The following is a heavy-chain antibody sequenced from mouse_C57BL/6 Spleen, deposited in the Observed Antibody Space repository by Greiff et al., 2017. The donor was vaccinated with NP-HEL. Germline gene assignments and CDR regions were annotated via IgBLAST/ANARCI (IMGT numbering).Heavy chain of an antibody. V-gene: IGHV5-17*01. CDR1: GFTFSDYG. CDR2: ISSGSSTI. CDR3: ARSWLYYFDY. Sequence: EVKLVESGGGLVKPGGSLKLSCAASGFTFSDYGMHWVRQAPEKGLEWVAYISSGSSTIYYVDTVKGRFTISRDNAKNTLFLQMTRLSSEDTAMYYCARSWLYYFDYWGQGTTLTVSS. J-gene: IGHJ2*01. D-gene: IGHD2-2*01.